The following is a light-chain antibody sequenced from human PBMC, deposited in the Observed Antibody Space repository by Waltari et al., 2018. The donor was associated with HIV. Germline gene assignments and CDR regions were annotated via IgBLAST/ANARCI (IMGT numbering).Light chain of an antibody. V-gene: IGLV1-40*01. CDR1: NSNIGAGHA. CDR3: QSYDSSLNVI. J-gene: IGLJ2*01. Sequence: QSVLTQPPSVSGAPGQRVTISCTGSNSNIGAGHASPRYHHLPGPPPKLLIYDINNRPSGVPDRFSGSKSGTSASLAITGLQVEDEGDYFCQSYDSSLNVIFGGGTKLTVL. CDR2: DIN.